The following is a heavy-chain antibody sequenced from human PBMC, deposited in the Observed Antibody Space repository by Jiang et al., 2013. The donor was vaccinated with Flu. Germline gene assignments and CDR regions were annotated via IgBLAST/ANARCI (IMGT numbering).Heavy chain of an antibody. D-gene: IGHD3-3*01. J-gene: IGHJ4*02. Sequence: DINWVRQATGQGLEWMGWMNPNSGNTGYAQKFQGRVTMTRNTSISTAYMELSSLRSEDTAVYYCARDFGMDQIDYWGQGTLVTVSS. CDR1: D. CDR3: ARDFGMDQIDY. CDR2: MNPNSGNT. V-gene: IGHV1-8*01.